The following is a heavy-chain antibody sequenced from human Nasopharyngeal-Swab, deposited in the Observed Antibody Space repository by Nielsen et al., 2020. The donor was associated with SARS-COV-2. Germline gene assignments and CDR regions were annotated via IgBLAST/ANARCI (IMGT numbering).Heavy chain of an antibody. Sequence: GASLKISCAASGFTFSSYATSWVRQAPGKGLEWVSAISGSGGSTYYADSVKGRFTISRDNSKNTLYLQMNSLRAEDTAVYYCAKTNWGSDAFDIWGQGTMVTVSS. CDR2: ISGSGGST. J-gene: IGHJ3*02. CDR1: GFTFSSYA. V-gene: IGHV3-23*01. CDR3: AKTNWGSDAFDI. D-gene: IGHD3-16*01.